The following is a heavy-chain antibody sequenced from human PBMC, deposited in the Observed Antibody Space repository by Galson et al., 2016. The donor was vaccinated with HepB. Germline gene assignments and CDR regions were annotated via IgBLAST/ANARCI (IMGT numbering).Heavy chain of an antibody. V-gene: IGHV1-18*04. J-gene: IGHJ5*02. CDR2: ISAYSGNT. Sequence: SVKVSCKASGYTFISYGISWVRQAPGQGLEWMGWISAYSGNTKYAQKLQGRVTMTTDTSTSTAYMELRSLRSDDTAVYYCARDRIFYYDRSGSHSWFDPWGQGTLVTVSS. CDR1: GYTFISYG. CDR3: ARDRIFYYDRSGSHSWFDP. D-gene: IGHD3-22*01.